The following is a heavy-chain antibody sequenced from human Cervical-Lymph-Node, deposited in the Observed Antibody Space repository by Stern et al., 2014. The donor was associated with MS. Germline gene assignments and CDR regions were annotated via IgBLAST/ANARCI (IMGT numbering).Heavy chain of an antibody. V-gene: IGHV3-15*01. J-gene: IGHJ4*02. CDR3: STGTSPIDF. CDR1: GFIFKNAW. CDR2: IKSNADGGTT. Sequence: EVQLVQSGGGLVKSGESLRLSCGASGFIFKNAWMNWVRQAPGKGLEWVGRIKSNADGGTTDYAPPLKDRFSISRDDSENTLYLQVNGLKREDSGVYYCSTGTSPIDFWGQGTQVIVAS. D-gene: IGHD3/OR15-3a*01.